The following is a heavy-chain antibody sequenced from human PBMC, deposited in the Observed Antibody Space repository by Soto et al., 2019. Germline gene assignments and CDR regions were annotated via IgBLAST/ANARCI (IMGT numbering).Heavy chain of an antibody. Sequence: QVQLVQSGAEVKKPGASVKVSCKASGYTFTSYDINWVRQATGQGLEWMGWMNPNSGNTGYAQKSQGRVTMTRSTSISTAYMELSSLRSEDTAVYYCARNRGRYFDWLLWGNWFDPWGQGTLVTVSS. CDR3: ARNRGRYFDWLLWGNWFDP. D-gene: IGHD3-9*01. V-gene: IGHV1-8*01. J-gene: IGHJ5*02. CDR2: MNPNSGNT. CDR1: GYTFTSYD.